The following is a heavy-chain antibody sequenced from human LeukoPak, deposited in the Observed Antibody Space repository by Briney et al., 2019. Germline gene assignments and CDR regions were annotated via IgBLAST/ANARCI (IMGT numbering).Heavy chain of an antibody. J-gene: IGHJ4*02. CDR2: INEDGSRK. CDR1: GFTFSNYW. Sequence: GGSLRLSCVGSGFTFSNYWINWVRQAPEKGLEWVGNINEDGSRKNYADSVKGRFTISRDNSKNSLYLQMDSLRAEDTALYYCAGGYYAGYWGQGTQVTVSS. D-gene: IGHD2-2*01. V-gene: IGHV3-7*04. CDR3: AGGYYAGY.